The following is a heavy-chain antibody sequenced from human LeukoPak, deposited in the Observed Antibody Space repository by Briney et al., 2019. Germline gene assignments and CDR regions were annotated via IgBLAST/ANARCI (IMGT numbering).Heavy chain of an antibody. CDR3: AKDRGSHYYDSSGYYFDS. Sequence: GGSLRLSCAASGFTFADYTMHWVRQAPGKGLEWVSLISLDGDVTYYADSVKGRFTISRDNSKNSLHLQMNSLRTEDTALYSCAKDRGSHYYDSSGYYFDSWGQGTLLTVSS. D-gene: IGHD3-22*01. CDR1: GFTFADYT. V-gene: IGHV3-43*01. J-gene: IGHJ4*02. CDR2: ISLDGDVT.